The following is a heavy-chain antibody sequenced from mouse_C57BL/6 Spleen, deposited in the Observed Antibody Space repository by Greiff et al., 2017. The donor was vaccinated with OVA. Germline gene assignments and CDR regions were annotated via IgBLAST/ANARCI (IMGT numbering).Heavy chain of an antibody. V-gene: IGHV1-63*01. CDR3: ARGAEYYFDY. CDR2: IYPGGGYT. J-gene: IGHJ2*01. Sequence: QVQLKESGAELVRPGTSVKMSCKASGYTFTNYWIGWAKQRPGHGLEWIGDIYPGGGYTNYNEKFKGKATLTADKSSSTAYMQFSSLTSEDSAIYYCARGAEYYFDYWGQGTTLTVSS. CDR1: GYTFTNYW.